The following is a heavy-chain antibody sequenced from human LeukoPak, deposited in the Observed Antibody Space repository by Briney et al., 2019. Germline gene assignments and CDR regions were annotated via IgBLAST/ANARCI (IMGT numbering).Heavy chain of an antibody. CDR2: INANNGGT. J-gene: IGHJ4*02. D-gene: IGHD6-13*01. V-gene: IGHV1-2*02. CDR1: VYTFTGYY. Sequence: ASVKVSCKASVYTFTGYYMHWVRQAPGQGLEWMGWINANNGGTSYAQRFQGRVTMTRDTSITTAYMELPSLTSDDTAVYYCARGYSSPVPNFDYWGQGTLVTVSS. CDR3: ARGYSSPVPNFDY.